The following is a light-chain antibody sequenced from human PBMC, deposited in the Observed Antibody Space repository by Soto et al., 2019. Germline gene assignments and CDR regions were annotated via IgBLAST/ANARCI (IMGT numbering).Light chain of an antibody. J-gene: IGKJ4*01. CDR1: QSVLYSSNNKNY. CDR3: QQYYSTPRT. V-gene: IGKV4-1*01. CDR2: WAS. Sequence: DIVMTQSPDSLAVSLGERATINCKSSQSVLYSSNNKNYLAWYQQKPGQPPKLLIYWASTRESGVLDRFSGSGYGTDFTLTTSSRHAEAVEVYYCQQYYSTPRTFGGGTKVEIK.